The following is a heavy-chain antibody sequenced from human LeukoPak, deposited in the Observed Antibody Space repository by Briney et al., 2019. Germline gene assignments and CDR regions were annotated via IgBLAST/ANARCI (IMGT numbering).Heavy chain of an antibody. CDR1: GFTFSSYW. Sequence: TGGSLRLSCAASGFTFSSYWMSWVRQAPGKGLEWVANIKQDGSEKYNLDSVKGRSTISRDNAKNSLYLQMNSLRAEDTAVYYCARDWFGELLYPTFHYWGQGTLVTVSS. J-gene: IGHJ4*02. CDR3: ARDWFGELLYPTFHY. D-gene: IGHD3-10*01. V-gene: IGHV3-7*01. CDR2: IKQDGSEK.